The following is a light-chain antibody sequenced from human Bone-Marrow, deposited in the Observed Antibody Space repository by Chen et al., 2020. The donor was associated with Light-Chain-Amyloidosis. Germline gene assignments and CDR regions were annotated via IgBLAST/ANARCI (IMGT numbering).Light chain of an antibody. CDR2: EVT. Sequence: QSALTQPASVSGSPGQSITIPCTGTSSDVGGDNHVSWYQQHPDKAPKLMIYEVTNRPSWVPDRFSGSKSDNTASLTISGLQTEDAADYCCSSYTITNTLCFGSGTSVTVL. V-gene: IGLV2-14*01. CDR1: SSDVGGDNH. CDR3: SSYTITNTLC. J-gene: IGLJ1*01.